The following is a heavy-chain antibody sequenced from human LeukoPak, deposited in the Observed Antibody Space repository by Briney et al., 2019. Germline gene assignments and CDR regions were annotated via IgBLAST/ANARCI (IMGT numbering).Heavy chain of an antibody. D-gene: IGHD3-3*01. CDR2: ISYDGSNK. CDR3: AKETALVGGHAAIFDH. Sequence: GGSLRLSCAASGFTFSSYAMHWVRQAPGKGLEWVAVISYDGSNKYYADSVKGRFTISREYSNNTLYLQMSSLRAEDTAIYYCAKETALVGGHAAIFDHWGQGTPVTVSS. CDR1: GFTFSSYA. V-gene: IGHV3-30-3*01. J-gene: IGHJ4*02.